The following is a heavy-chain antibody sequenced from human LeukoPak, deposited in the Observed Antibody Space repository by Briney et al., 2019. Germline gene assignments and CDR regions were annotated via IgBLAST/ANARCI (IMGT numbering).Heavy chain of an antibody. CDR1: GGSFRSSYW. CDR2: IYLGGNT. D-gene: IGHD1-26*01. Sequence: SETLSLTCDVSGGSFRSSYWRSWVRQPPGKGLEWIGEIYLGGNTNYNPSLKSRVIISIDRSKNQFSLRLSSVTAADTAVYYCATRRPYSGSPSFDYWGQGTLVTVSS. CDR3: ATRRPYSGSPSFDY. J-gene: IGHJ4*02. V-gene: IGHV4/OR15-8*02.